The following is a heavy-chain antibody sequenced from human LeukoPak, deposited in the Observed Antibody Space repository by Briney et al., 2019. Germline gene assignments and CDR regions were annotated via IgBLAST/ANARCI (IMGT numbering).Heavy chain of an antibody. D-gene: IGHD6-19*01. CDR2: IIPILGTA. J-gene: IGHJ4*02. V-gene: IGHV1-69*05. CDR1: GGTFSSYA. CDR3: ARDMPLYGNPGIAVAGPYYFDY. Sequence: SVKVSCKASGGTFSSYAISWVRQAPGQGLEWMGRIIPILGTANYAQKFQGRVTITTDESTSTAYMELSSLRFEDTAVYYCARDMPLYGNPGIAVAGPYYFDYWGQGTLVTVSS.